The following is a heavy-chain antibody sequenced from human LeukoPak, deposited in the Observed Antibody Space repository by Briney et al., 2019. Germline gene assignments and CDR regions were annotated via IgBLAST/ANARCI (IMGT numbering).Heavy chain of an antibody. J-gene: IGHJ4*02. V-gene: IGHV4-4*02. CDR2: ISHDGTT. Sequence: SGTLSLTCGVSGGSIDITNYWCWVRQAPGKGLECIGEISHDGTTNHNPSLRSRVAMSFDRANKQFSLSLTYVTAADTAVYYCTREDRPFCAFAYWGQGVLVTVSS. CDR3: TREDRPFCAFAY. CDR1: GGSIDITNY. D-gene: IGHD3-22*01.